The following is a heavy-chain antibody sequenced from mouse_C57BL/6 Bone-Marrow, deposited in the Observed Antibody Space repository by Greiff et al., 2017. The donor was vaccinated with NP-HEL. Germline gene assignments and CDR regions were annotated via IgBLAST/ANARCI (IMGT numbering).Heavy chain of an antibody. D-gene: IGHD2-10*01. CDR1: GFSLTSYG. V-gene: IGHV2-2*01. J-gene: IGHJ1*03. Sequence: QVQLKQSGPGLVQPSQSLSITCTVSGFSLTSYGVHWVRQSPGKGLEWLGVIWSGGSTDYNAAFISRLSISKDNSKSQVFFKMNSLQADDTAIYYCARIPYYGNYWYFDVWGTGTTVTVSS. CDR2: IWSGGST. CDR3: ARIPYYGNYWYFDV.